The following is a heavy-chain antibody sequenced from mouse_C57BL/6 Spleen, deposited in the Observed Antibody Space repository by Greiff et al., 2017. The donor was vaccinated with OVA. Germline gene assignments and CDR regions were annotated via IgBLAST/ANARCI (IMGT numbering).Heavy chain of an antibody. Sequence: VQLQQSVAELVRPGASVKLSCTASGFNIKNTYMHWVKQRPEQGLEWIGRIDPANGNTKYAPKFQGKATITADTSSNTAYLQLSSLTSEDTAIYYCARNYGSRYVRDYAMDYWGQGTSVTVSS. CDR2: IDPANGNT. V-gene: IGHV14-3*01. CDR1: GFNIKNTY. D-gene: IGHD1-1*01. CDR3: ARNYGSRYVRDYAMDY. J-gene: IGHJ4*01.